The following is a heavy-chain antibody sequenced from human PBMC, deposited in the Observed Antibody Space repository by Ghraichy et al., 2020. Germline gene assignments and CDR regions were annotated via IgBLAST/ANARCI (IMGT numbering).Heavy chain of an antibody. CDR2: ISGDGGST. CDR3: AKDIAGETGTGYYGMDV. D-gene: IGHD1-7*01. Sequence: GGSLRLSCAASGFTFDDYAMHWVRQAPGKGLEWVSLISGDGGSTYYADSVKGRFTISRDNSKNSLYLQMNSLRTEDTALYYCAKDIAGETGTGYYGMDVWGQGTTVTVSS. J-gene: IGHJ6*02. CDR1: GFTFDDYA. V-gene: IGHV3-43*02.